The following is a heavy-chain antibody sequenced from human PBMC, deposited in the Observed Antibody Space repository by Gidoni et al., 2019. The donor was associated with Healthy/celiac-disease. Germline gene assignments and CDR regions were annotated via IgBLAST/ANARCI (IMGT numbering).Heavy chain of an antibody. J-gene: IGHJ4*02. D-gene: IGHD5-12*01. CDR3: AKAHHIFDIVATSDFDY. CDR1: GFTFDDYA. CDR2: ISWNSGSI. Sequence: EVQLVESGGGLVQPGRSLRLSCAASGFTFDDYAMHWVRQAPGKGLEWVSGISWNSGSIGYADSVKGRFTISRDNAKNSLYLQMNSLRAEDTALYYCAKAHHIFDIVATSDFDYWGQGTLVTVSS. V-gene: IGHV3-9*01.